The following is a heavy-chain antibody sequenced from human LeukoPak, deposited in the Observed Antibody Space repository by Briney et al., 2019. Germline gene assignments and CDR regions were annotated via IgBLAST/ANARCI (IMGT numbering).Heavy chain of an antibody. Sequence: ASVRVSCKDSGYTFTSYYMHWVRQAPGQGLEWMGIINPSGGSTSYAQKFQGRVTMTRDTSTSTVYMELSSLRSEDTAVYYCASTAAGTSRFDYWGQGTLVTVSS. CDR3: ASTAAGTSRFDY. V-gene: IGHV1-46*01. CDR1: GYTFTSYY. D-gene: IGHD6-13*01. J-gene: IGHJ4*02. CDR2: INPSGGST.